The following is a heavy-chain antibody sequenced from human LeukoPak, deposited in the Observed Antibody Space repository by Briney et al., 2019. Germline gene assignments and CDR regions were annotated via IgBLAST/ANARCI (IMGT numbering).Heavy chain of an antibody. J-gene: IGHJ4*02. CDR2: ISSSGSSI. Sequence: GSLRLSCAASGFTFSSYEMNWVRQAPGKGLEWVSYISSSGSSIYYADSVKGRFTISRDNAKNSLYLQMNSLRAGDTAVYYCARDVYDYVWGSYSLDYWGQGTLVTVSS. D-gene: IGHD3-16*01. CDR3: ARDVYDYVWGSYSLDY. CDR1: GFTFSSYE. V-gene: IGHV3-48*03.